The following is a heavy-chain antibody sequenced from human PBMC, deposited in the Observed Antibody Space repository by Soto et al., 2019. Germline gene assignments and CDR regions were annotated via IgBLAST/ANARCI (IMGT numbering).Heavy chain of an antibody. CDR3: ARGSRIYYYSMDV. Sequence: LSLTCAVSGGSLSSGGYSWSWIRQPPGKGLEWIGYIYHSGSTYYNPSLKSRVTISVDRSKNQFSLKLSSVTAADTAVYYCARGSRIYYYSMDVCGQGTTVTVSS. CDR2: IYHSGST. J-gene: IGHJ6*01. CDR1: GGSLSSGGYS. D-gene: IGHD3-3*02. V-gene: IGHV4-30-2*01.